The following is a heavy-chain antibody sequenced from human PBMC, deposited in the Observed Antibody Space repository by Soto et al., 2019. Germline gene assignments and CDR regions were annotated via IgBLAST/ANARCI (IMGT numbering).Heavy chain of an antibody. CDR2: IIPIFGTA. CDR1: GGTFSSYA. V-gene: IGHV1-69*13. CDR3: ASSATGAMVTGYYYYGMDV. Sequence: GASVKVSCKASGGTFSSYAISWVRQAPGQGLEWMGGIIPIFGTANYAQKFQGRVTITADESTSTAYMELSSLRSEDTAVYYCASSATGAMVTGYYYYGMDVWGQGTTVTVSS. D-gene: IGHD5-18*01. J-gene: IGHJ6*02.